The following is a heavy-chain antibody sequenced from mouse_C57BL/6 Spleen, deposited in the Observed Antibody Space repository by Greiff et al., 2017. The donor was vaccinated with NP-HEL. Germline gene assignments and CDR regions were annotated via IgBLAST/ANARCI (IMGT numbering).Heavy chain of an antibody. CDR1: GFSLTSYG. CDR2: IWRGGST. CDR3: ANYYGSSYGYFDV. D-gene: IGHD1-1*01. J-gene: IGHJ1*03. Sequence: QVQLKESGPGLVQPSQSLSITCTVSGFSLTSYGVHWVRQSPGKGLEWLGVIWRGGSTDYNAAFMSRLSITKENSKSQVFFKMNSLQADDTAIYYCANYYGSSYGYFDVWGTGTTVTVAS. V-gene: IGHV2-5*01.